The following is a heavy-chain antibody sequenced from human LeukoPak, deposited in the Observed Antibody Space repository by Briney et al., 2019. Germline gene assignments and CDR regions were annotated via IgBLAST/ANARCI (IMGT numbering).Heavy chain of an antibody. D-gene: IGHD1-1*01. CDR3: ARIAPTTGSEY. CDR1: GFTFTTYA. J-gene: IGHJ4*02. V-gene: IGHV3-23*01. Sequence: GGSLRLSCAASGFTFTTYALTWVRQAPGKGLEWVSSISATGAGTFYAGSAKGRFTISRDNSKNTLYLQVNGLRAEDTAVYYCARIAPTTGSEYWGQGTLVTASP. CDR2: ISATGAGT.